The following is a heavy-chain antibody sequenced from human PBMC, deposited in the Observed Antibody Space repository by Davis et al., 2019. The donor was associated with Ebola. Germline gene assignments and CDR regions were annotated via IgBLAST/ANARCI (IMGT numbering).Heavy chain of an antibody. Sequence: PGGSLRLSCTVSGGSISSYYWSWIRQPAGKGLEWIGRIYTSGSTNYNPSLKSRVTMSVDTSKNQFSLKLSSVTAADTAVYYCARDQSSGWFDPWGQGTLVTVSS. D-gene: IGHD3-10*01. CDR2: IYTSGST. V-gene: IGHV4-4*07. CDR3: ARDQSSGWFDP. J-gene: IGHJ5*02. CDR1: GGSISSYY.